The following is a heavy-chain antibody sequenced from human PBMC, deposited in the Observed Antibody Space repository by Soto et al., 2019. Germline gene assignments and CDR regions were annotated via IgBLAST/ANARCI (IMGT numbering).Heavy chain of an antibody. CDR1: GGSFSGYY. J-gene: IGHJ4*02. V-gene: IGHV4-34*01. D-gene: IGHD5-18*01. CDR2: INHRGST. Sequence: QVQLQQWGAGLLKPSETLSLTCAVYGGSFSGYYWSWIRQPPGKGLEWIGEINHRGSTNYNPSLKIRVTISVDTSKNQFSLKLSSVTAADTAVYYCARGGPYSHFDYWGQGTLVTVSS. CDR3: ARGGPYSHFDY.